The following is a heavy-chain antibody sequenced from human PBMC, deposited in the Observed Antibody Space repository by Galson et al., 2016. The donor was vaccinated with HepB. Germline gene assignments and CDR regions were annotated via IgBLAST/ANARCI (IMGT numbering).Heavy chain of an antibody. CDR1: GGSVSNDNSF. CDR2: IYHSGGT. CDR3: ARWRLDGQDGFDI. D-gene: IGHD2-21*01. J-gene: IGHJ3*02. Sequence: SETLSLTCSVSGGSVSNDNSFWSWIRQPPGKGLEYIGYIYHSGGTSYNPSLKSRVTISVDTSKNHFSLKLRSVAAADTALYYCARWRLDGQDGFDIWGQGTMVTVSS. V-gene: IGHV4-61*03.